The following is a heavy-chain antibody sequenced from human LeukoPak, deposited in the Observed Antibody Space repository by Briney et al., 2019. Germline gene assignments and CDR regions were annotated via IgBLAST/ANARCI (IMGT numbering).Heavy chain of an antibody. J-gene: IGHJ6*04. CDR1: GGLISSRNW. Sequence: SEPLSLTCAVCGGLISSRNWWGWLRHPPGTGLEWSGEIYHSHNTHSNPYRKSRVTISVDKSKNQFSRKLSSVTAADTAVYYCARDDYIVVVPAAMNSGGYYYYYGMEVWGKGTTVTVSS. D-gene: IGHD2-2*01. V-gene: IGHV4-4*02. CDR2: IYHSHNT. CDR3: ARDDYIVVVPAAMNSGGYYYYYGMEV.